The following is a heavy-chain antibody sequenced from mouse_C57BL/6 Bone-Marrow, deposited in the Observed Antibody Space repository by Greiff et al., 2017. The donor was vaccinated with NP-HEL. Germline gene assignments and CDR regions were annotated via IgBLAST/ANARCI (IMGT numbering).Heavy chain of an antibody. Sequence: VQLKESGAELVRPGASVKLSCTASGFNIKDDYMHWVKQRPEQGLEWIGWIDPENGDTEYASKVKGKGTITADTSSNTAYLQLSSLTAEDTAVYYCRGGAYWGQGTLVTVSA. CDR1: GFNIKDDY. J-gene: IGHJ3*01. CDR2: IDPENGDT. V-gene: IGHV14-4*01. CDR3: RGGAY.